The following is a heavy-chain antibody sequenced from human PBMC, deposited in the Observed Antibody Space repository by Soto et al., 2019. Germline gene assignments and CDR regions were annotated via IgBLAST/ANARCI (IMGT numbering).Heavy chain of an antibody. CDR1: GFTFDDYA. J-gene: IGHJ4*02. D-gene: IGHD5-12*01. V-gene: IGHV3-9*01. CDR3: AKASAGYSGYGGTGDY. CDR2: ISWNSGSI. Sequence: GGSLRLSCAASGFTFDDYAMHWVRQAPGKGLEWVSGISWNSGSIGYADSVKGRFTISRDNAKNSLYLQMNSLRAEDTALYYCAKASAGYSGYGGTGDYWGQGTLVTVSS.